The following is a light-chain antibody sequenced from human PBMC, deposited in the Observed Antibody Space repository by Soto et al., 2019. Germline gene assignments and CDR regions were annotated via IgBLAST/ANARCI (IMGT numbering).Light chain of an antibody. Sequence: QSALTQPASVSGSPGQSITISCTGTSSDVGSYKYVSWYQQHPGKAPKLMIYDVSNRPSGVSNRFSGSKSGNTASLTISGLQAEDEADYYCSSYTSRSTLFGPGTKLTVL. CDR1: SSDVGSYKY. J-gene: IGLJ1*01. CDR3: SSYTSRSTL. CDR2: DVS. V-gene: IGLV2-14*01.